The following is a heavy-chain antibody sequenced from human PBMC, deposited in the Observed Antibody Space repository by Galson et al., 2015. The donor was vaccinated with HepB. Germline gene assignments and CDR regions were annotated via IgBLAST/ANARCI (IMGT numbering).Heavy chain of an antibody. D-gene: IGHD3-10*01. J-gene: IGHJ4*02. V-gene: IGHV6-1*01. CDR3: ARAMATMVRGVIRGRFFDY. CDR2: TYYRSKWYN. CDR1: GDSVSSNSAA. Sequence: CAISGDSVSSNSAAWNWIRQSPSRGLEWLGRTYYRSKWYNDYAVSVKSRITIIPDTSKNQFSLQLNSVTPEDTAVYYCARAMATMVRGVIRGRFFDYWGQGTLVTVSS.